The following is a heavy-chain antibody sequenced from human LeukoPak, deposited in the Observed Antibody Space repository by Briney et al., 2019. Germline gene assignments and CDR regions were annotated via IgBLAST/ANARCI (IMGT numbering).Heavy chain of an antibody. Sequence: NPSETLSLTCTVSGGSMSPYHWGWIRQPPGKGLEWTGYIYYSGSTNYNPSLKSRVTMSVDTSKNQFSLKLSSVTAADTAVYYCARDFGPLAYCGGDCYSADWYFDLWGRGTLVTVSS. CDR3: ARDFGPLAYCGGDCYSADWYFDL. J-gene: IGHJ2*01. CDR1: GGSMSPYH. V-gene: IGHV4-59*12. CDR2: IYYSGST. D-gene: IGHD2-21*02.